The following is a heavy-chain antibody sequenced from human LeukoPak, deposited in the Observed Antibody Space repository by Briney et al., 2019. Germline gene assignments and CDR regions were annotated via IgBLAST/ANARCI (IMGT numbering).Heavy chain of an antibody. V-gene: IGHV1-69*04. CDR1: GGTFSSYA. CDR2: IIPILGIA. CDR3: AREVSVDTAIYFDY. D-gene: IGHD5-18*01. Sequence: SVKVSCKASGGTFSSYAISWVRQAPGQGLEWMGRIIPILGIANYAQKFQGRVTITADKSTSTAYMELSSLRSEDTAVYYCAREVSVDTAIYFDYWGQGTLVTVSS. J-gene: IGHJ4*02.